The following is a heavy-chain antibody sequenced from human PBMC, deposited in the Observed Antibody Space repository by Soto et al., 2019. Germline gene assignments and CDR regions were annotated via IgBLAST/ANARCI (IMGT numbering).Heavy chain of an antibody. CDR2: IWYDGSNK. V-gene: IGHV3-33*01. CDR1: GFTFSSYG. CDR3: ARDPLATYYFDY. Sequence: PGGSLRLSCAASGFTFSSYGMHWVRQAPGKGLEWVAVIWYDGSNKYYADSVKGRFTISRDNSKNTLYLQMNSLRAEDTAVYYCARDPLATYYFDYWGQGTLVTVSS. J-gene: IGHJ4*02. D-gene: IGHD2-15*01.